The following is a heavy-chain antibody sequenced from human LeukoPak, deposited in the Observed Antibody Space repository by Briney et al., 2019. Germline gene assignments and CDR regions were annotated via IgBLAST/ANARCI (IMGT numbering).Heavy chain of an antibody. CDR2: IYYSGST. Sequence: PSETLSLTCAVYGGSFSGYYWSWIRQPPGKGLEWIGYIYYSGSTNYNPSLKSRVTISVDTSKNQFSLKLSSVTAADTAVYYCARAYCSGGSCYPIFDYWGQGTLVTVSS. D-gene: IGHD2-15*01. CDR3: ARAYCSGGSCYPIFDY. CDR1: GGSFSGYY. J-gene: IGHJ4*02. V-gene: IGHV4-59*01.